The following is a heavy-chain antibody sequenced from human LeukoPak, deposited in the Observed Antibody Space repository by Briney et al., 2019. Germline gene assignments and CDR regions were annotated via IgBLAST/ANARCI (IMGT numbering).Heavy chain of an antibody. CDR1: GGSIRSYY. Sequence: PSETLSLTCSVSGGSIRSYYWSWIRQPPGKALEWIGYIHYSGSTFYNPSLKSRVTISEDTSKNQLSLKLSSVTAADTAVYYCARDLADSDSRTYYSLLGYWGQGILVTVSS. CDR3: ARDLADSDSRTYYSLLGY. CDR2: IHYSGST. J-gene: IGHJ4*02. D-gene: IGHD3-10*01. V-gene: IGHV4-59*01.